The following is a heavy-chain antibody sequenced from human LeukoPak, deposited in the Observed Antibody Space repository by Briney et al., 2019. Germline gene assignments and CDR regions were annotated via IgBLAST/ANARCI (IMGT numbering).Heavy chain of an antibody. D-gene: IGHD3-3*01. CDR1: GGSISSGSYY. J-gene: IGHJ4*02. Sequence: SETLSLTCTVSGGSISSGSYYWSWIRQPAGKGLEWIGRIYTSGSTNYNPSLKSRVTISVDTSKNQFSLKLSSVTAAGTAVYYCAGGDITTLDYWGQGTLVTVSS. CDR3: AGGDITTLDY. CDR2: IYTSGST. V-gene: IGHV4-61*02.